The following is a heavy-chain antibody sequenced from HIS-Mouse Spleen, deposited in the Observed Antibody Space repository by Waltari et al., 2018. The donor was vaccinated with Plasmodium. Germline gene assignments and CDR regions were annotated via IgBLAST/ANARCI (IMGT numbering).Heavy chain of an antibody. Sequence: EVQLVESGGGLVQPGGSLRLSCAASGFPFSSYWMSWVRQAPGKGLEWVANIKQDGSEKYYVDSVKGRFTISRDNAKNSLYLQMNSLRAEDTAVYYCASSWYWYFDLWDRGTLVTVSS. V-gene: IGHV3-7*01. CDR2: IKQDGSEK. CDR3: ASSWYWYFDL. J-gene: IGHJ2*01. D-gene: IGHD6-13*01. CDR1: GFPFSSYW.